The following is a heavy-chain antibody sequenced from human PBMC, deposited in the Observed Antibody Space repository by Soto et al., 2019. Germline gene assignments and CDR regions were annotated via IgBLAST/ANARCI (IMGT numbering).Heavy chain of an antibody. CDR2: ISAYNGDT. Sequence: ASVKVSCKASSFTFTHFGISWVRQAPGQGLEWLGWISAYNGDTIYAQKVQGRVTLMTDRSSSTAYMDLRSLRSDDTAVYYCARDPSNTSGRFPDFDDWGPGIQVTVSS. D-gene: IGHD6-19*01. CDR1: SFTFTHFG. J-gene: IGHJ4*02. CDR3: ARDPSNTSGRFPDFDD. V-gene: IGHV1-18*01.